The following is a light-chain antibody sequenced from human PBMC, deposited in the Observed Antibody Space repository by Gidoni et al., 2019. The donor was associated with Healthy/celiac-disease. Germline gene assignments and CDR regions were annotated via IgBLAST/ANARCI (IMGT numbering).Light chain of an antibody. CDR1: SSNIGAGYD. J-gene: IGLJ3*02. V-gene: IGLV1-40*01. CDR3: QSYDSSLSGWV. Sequence: SLLTQPPSLPRGPGRRVTISCTGSSSNIGAGYDVHWYQQLPGTAPKLLIYGNSNRPSGVPDRFSGSKSGTSASLAITGLQAEDEADYYCQSYDSSLSGWVFGGGTKLTVL. CDR2: GNS.